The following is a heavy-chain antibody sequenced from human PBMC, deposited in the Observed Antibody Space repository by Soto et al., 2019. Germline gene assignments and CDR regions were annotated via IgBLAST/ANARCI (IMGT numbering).Heavy chain of an antibody. CDR3: ARAPMSPL. CDR1: GFTVYNNY. V-gene: IGHV3-53*02. D-gene: IGHD3-22*01. J-gene: IGHJ4*02. CDR2: TYSGGNT. Sequence: EVQLVETGGGLIQPGGSLRLSCAASGFTVYNNYMNWVRQAPGKGLEWVSVTYSGGNTFYADSVRGRFTISRDSSKNTLYLQMNSLKDEDTAIYYCARAPMSPLWGQGTLLTVSS.